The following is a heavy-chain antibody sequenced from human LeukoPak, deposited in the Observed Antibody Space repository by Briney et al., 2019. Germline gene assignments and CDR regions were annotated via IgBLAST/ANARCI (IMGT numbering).Heavy chain of an antibody. CDR3: VSQEVVPH. CDR1: GFSFTNYW. Sequence: KPGGSLRLSCAASGFSFTNYWMSWVRQAPGKGLEWVANVKEDGTTKQYVDSVKGRFTISRDNAKNSLYLQMVSLRAEDTAVYYCVSQEVVPHWGQGTLVSVSS. V-gene: IGHV3-7*01. J-gene: IGHJ4*02. CDR2: VKEDGTTK. D-gene: IGHD2-15*01.